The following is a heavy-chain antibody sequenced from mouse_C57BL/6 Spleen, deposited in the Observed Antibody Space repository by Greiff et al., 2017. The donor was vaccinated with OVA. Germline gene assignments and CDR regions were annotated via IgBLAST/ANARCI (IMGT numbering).Heavy chain of an antibody. CDR1: GYSITSGYY. Sequence: VQLQQSGPGLVKPSQSLSLTCSVTGYSITSGYYWNWIRQFPGNKLEWMGYISYDGSNNYNPSLKNRISITRDTSKNLFFLKLNSVTTEDTATYYCARELTGDYFDYWGQGTTLTVSS. CDR2: ISYDGSN. J-gene: IGHJ2*01. V-gene: IGHV3-6*01. D-gene: IGHD4-1*01. CDR3: ARELTGDYFDY.